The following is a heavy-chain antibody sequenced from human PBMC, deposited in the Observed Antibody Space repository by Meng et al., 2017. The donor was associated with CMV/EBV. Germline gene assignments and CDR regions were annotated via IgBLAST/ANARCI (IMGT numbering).Heavy chain of an antibody. CDR1: GYTFTSYG. CDR2: ISAYNGNT. J-gene: IGHJ6*02. Sequence: SVKVSCKASGYTFTSYGISWVRQAPGQGLEWMGWISAYNGNTNYAQKLQGRVTMTTDTSTSTAYMELRSLRSDDTAVYYCARGGIVGATEYYYYGMDVWGQGTTVTVSS. D-gene: IGHD1-26*01. CDR3: ARGGIVGATEYYYYGMDV. V-gene: IGHV1-18*01.